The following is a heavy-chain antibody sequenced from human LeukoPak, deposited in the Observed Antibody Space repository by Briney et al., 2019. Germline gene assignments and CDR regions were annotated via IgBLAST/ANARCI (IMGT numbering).Heavy chain of an antibody. D-gene: IGHD3-3*01. CDR3: ARAGGFFSPFGY. J-gene: IGHJ4*02. CDR1: GGSISSYY. V-gene: IGHV4-59*01. Sequence: SETLSLTCTVSGGSISSYYWSWIRQPPGKGLEWIGYIYYSGSTNYNPSFKSRVTISVDTSKNQFSLKLSSVTAADTAVYYCARAGGFFSPFGYWGQGTLVTVSS. CDR2: IYYSGST.